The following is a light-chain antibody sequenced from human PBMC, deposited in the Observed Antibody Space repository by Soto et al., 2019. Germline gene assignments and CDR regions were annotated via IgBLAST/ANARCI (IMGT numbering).Light chain of an antibody. CDR1: QSISSN. CDR3: QHHNYWPLT. Sequence: EIVLTQSPATLSLSPGERATLSCRASQSISSNVAWYQQKRGQAPRLLIYGSSTRATGVPARFSGSGSGTEVTLTITSLQSEDFAVYYCQHHNYWPLTFGGWTKVEIK. V-gene: IGKV3-15*01. J-gene: IGKJ4*01. CDR2: GSS.